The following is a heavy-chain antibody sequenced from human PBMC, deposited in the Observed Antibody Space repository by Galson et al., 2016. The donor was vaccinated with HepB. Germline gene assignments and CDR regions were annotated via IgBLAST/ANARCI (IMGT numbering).Heavy chain of an antibody. CDR3: ASQIDCSGGSCYSGGLFDY. V-gene: IGHV5-51*01. J-gene: IGHJ4*02. CDR1: GYSFTSYW. CDR2: IYPGDSDT. Sequence: QSGAEVKKPGESLKISRKGSGYSFTSYWIGWVRQMPGKGLEWMGIIYPGDSDTRYSPSFQGQVTISADKSISTAYLRWSSLKASDTAMYYCASQIDCSGGSCYSGGLFDYWGQGTLVTVSS. D-gene: IGHD2-15*01.